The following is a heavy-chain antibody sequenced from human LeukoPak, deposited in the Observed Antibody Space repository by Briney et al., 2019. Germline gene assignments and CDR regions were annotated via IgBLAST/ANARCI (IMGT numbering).Heavy chain of an antibody. CDR1: GFSFSNYW. CDR3: AKGEWLANFDY. J-gene: IGHJ4*02. Sequence: RGSLRLSCTASGFSFSNYWMSWVRQAPGKGLEWVSSISGSGGTTYYADSVKGRFTISRDNSKNTLYLQMNSLRAEDTAVYYCAKGEWLANFDYWGQGALVTVSS. D-gene: IGHD6-19*01. V-gene: IGHV3-23*01. CDR2: ISGSGGTT.